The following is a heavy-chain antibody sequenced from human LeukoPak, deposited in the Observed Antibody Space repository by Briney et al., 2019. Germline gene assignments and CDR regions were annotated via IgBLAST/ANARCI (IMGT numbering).Heavy chain of an antibody. Sequence: QSGGSLRLSCAASGFTFSSYLMHWFRQAPGKGLVWVSRINSDGRNTNYADSVKGRFTISRDNAKNTLFLQMNSLRAEDTAVYCCARPRSYEAFDIWGQGTMVTVSS. CDR1: GFTFSSYL. CDR3: ARPRSYEAFDI. J-gene: IGHJ3*02. CDR2: INSDGRNT. D-gene: IGHD6-6*01. V-gene: IGHV3-74*01.